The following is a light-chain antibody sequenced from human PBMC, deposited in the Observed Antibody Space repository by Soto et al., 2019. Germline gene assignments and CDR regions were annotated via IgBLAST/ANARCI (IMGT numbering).Light chain of an antibody. V-gene: IGLV2-14*01. CDR2: EVT. CDR3: SSYTSGSTLVV. Sequence: QSALTQPASVSGSPGQSITISCTGSSSDVGAYNYVSWYQQHPGKAPRLMIYEVTNRPSGVSNRFSGSKSVNTASLTISGLRAEDEADYYCSSYTSGSTLVVFGGGTKVTVL. CDR1: SSDVGAYNY. J-gene: IGLJ2*01.